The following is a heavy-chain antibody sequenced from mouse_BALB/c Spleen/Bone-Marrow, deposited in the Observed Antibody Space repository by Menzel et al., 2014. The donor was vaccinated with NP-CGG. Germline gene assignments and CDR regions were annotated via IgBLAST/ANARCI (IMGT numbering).Heavy chain of an antibody. Sequence: EVQRVESGPELVKPGASVKMSCKASGYTFTRYVIHWVRQKPGQGHDWIGYINPYNEGSKYNEKFKGEATLTSDKSSHTAYMELSSLTSDDSAVYYCARERDYGDYFDYWGQGTTLTVSS. D-gene: IGHD1-1*01. CDR3: ARERDYGDYFDY. CDR2: INPYNEGS. J-gene: IGHJ2*01. V-gene: IGHV1-14*01. CDR1: GYTFTRYV.